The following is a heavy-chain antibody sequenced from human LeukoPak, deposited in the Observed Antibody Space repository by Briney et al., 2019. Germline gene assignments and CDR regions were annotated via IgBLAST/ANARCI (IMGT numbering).Heavy chain of an antibody. Sequence: PGGSLSLSCAASGFKFDDYGMSWVRQVPGKGLEWVFGINWNGGSRGYADSVKGRFTISRDNAKNSVYLQMNSLRSEDTAFYHCAREIYSNYRNWFDPWGQGTLVTVSS. CDR1: GFKFDDYG. CDR2: INWNGGSR. D-gene: IGHD4-11*01. V-gene: IGHV3-20*01. J-gene: IGHJ5*02. CDR3: AREIYSNYRNWFDP.